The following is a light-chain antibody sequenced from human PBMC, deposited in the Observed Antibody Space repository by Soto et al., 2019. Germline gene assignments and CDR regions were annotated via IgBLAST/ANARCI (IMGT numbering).Light chain of an antibody. V-gene: IGLV2-14*01. Sequence: SVMTQPASVSASPGQAITISCTGTSSDVGGYTYVSWYQQHPGKAPKFIIYDVSNRPSGVSNRFSGSKSGNTASLTISGLQAEDEADYYCSSYTTSNTRQIVFGTGTKVTVL. CDR1: SSDVGGYTY. CDR2: DVS. CDR3: SSYTTSNTRQIV. J-gene: IGLJ1*01.